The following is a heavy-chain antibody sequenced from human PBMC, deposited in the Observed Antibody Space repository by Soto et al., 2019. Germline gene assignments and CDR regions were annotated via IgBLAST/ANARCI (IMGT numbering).Heavy chain of an antibody. Sequence: QVQLVQSGAEVKKPGSSVKVSCKASGGTFSTYANSWVRQAPGQGLEWMGGIIPIFGTANYAQKFQGRVTITADESTSTAYMELSSLRSEDTAVYYCARDKGAYYYGSGSYYNDDAFDIWGQGTMVTVSS. J-gene: IGHJ3*02. V-gene: IGHV1-69*01. CDR1: GGTFSTYA. D-gene: IGHD3-10*01. CDR3: ARDKGAYYYGSGSYYNDDAFDI. CDR2: IIPIFGTA.